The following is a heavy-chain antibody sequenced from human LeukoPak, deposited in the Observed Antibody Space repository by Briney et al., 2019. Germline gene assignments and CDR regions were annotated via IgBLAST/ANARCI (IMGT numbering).Heavy chain of an antibody. CDR3: ARDQDYSGSGSYYAY. D-gene: IGHD3-10*01. CDR2: INHSGST. CDR1: GGSFSGYY. V-gene: IGHV4-34*01. J-gene: IGHJ4*02. Sequence: SETLSLTCAVYGGSFSGYYWSWIRQPPGKGLEWIGEINHSGSTNYNPSLKSRVTISVDTSKNQFSLKLSSVAAADTAVYYCARDQDYSGSGSYYAYWGQGTLVTVSS.